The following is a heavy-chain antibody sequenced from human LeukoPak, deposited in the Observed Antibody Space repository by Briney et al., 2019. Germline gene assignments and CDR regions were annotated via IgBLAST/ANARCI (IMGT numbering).Heavy chain of an antibody. Sequence: TSETLSLTCTVSGGSISSSSYSWGWIRQPPGKGLEWIGSIYYSGSTYYNPSLKSRVTISVDTSKNQFSLKLSSVTAADTAVYYCARGAIMVRGVFDAFDIWGQGTMVTVSS. D-gene: IGHD3-10*01. V-gene: IGHV4-39*07. J-gene: IGHJ3*02. CDR1: GGSISSSSYS. CDR3: ARGAIMVRGVFDAFDI. CDR2: IYYSGST.